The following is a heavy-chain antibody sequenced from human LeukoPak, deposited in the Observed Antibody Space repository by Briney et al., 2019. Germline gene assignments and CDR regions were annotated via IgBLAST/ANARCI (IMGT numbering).Heavy chain of an antibody. CDR3: ARLYSAVYYGDAFDK. Sequence: GGSLRLSCSVSGFTFSSFWMTWVRQAPGKGLEWVAKIKEDGSEKYYVDSVKGRFTVSRDNVRNSLFLQMNSLRVEDTATYYCARLYSAVYYGDAFDKWGQGTMVTASS. J-gene: IGHJ3*02. D-gene: IGHD5-12*01. V-gene: IGHV3-7*03. CDR2: IKEDGSEK. CDR1: GFTFSSFW.